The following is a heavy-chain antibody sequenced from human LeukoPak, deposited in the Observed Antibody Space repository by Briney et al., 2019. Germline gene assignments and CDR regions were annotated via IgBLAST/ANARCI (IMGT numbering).Heavy chain of an antibody. CDR2: ISAYNGDT. V-gene: IGHV1-18*04. Sequence: VASVKVSCKASGYTFTGYYMHWVRQAPGQGLEWMGWISAYNGDTNYAQKLQGRVTMTTDTSTITAYMELRSLRSDDTAVYYCARVVGGTTVTTYPYFDYWGQGTLVTVSS. D-gene: IGHD4-17*01. J-gene: IGHJ4*02. CDR3: ARVVGGTTVTTYPYFDY. CDR1: GYTFTGYY.